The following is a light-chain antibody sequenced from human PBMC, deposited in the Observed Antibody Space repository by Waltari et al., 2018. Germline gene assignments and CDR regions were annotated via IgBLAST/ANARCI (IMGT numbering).Light chain of an antibody. Sequence: EIVMTQSPASLSVSPGERALFSCRASQSVTTNVAWYQQKPGQPPRLLIYGASTRATDIPARFSGSGSGTEFTLTITSPQSEDFGVYYCHQYNDGPPFNFGQGTKLEI. J-gene: IGKJ2*01. CDR1: QSVTTN. CDR3: HQYNDGPPFN. CDR2: GAS. V-gene: IGKV3-15*01.